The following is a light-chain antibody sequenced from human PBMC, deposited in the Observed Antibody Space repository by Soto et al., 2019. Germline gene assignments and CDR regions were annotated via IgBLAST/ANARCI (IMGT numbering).Light chain of an antibody. CDR1: QSISSY. J-gene: IGKJ2*01. CDR2: AAS. CDR3: QQSYSIPPV. V-gene: IGKV1-39*01. Sequence: DIQMTQSPSSLCASVGDRVTITCRASQSISSYLNWYQQKPGKAPKLLIYAASSLQSGVPSRFSGSGSGTDFTLTISSLQVEDFATYYCQQSYSIPPVFGQGTKVDIK.